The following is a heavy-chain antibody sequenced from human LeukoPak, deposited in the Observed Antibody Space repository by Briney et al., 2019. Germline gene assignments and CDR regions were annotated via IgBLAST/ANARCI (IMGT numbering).Heavy chain of an antibody. J-gene: IGHJ4*02. D-gene: IGHD6-13*01. Sequence: GGSLRLSCSASGFTFSSYAMHWVRQAPGKGLEYVSGISSNGGRTDYADSVKGRFTISRDNSRNTLFLQMNSLRAEDTAVYHCAKSPAYTSSLIDYWGQGTLVTVSS. V-gene: IGHV3-64*04. CDR1: GFTFSSYA. CDR3: AKSPAYTSSLIDY. CDR2: ISSNGGRT.